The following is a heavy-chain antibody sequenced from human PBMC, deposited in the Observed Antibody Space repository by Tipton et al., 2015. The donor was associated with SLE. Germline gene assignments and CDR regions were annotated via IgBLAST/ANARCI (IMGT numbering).Heavy chain of an antibody. D-gene: IGHD2-21*01. Sequence: GSLRLSCAVSGGSISSSNWWSWVRQPPGKGLEWIGYIYYSGSTYYNPSLKSRVTISVDTSKNQFSLKLSSVTAADTAVYYCARCPKGEGYMDVWGKGTTVTVSS. CDR2: IYYSGST. J-gene: IGHJ6*03. CDR3: ARCPKGEGYMDV. V-gene: IGHV4-4*02. CDR1: GGSISSSNW.